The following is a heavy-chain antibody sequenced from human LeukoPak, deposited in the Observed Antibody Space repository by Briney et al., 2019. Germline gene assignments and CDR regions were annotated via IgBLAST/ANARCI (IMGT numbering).Heavy chain of an antibody. V-gene: IGHV5-51*01. J-gene: IGHJ4*02. CDR3: ARRDSSSWYSADY. D-gene: IGHD6-13*01. CDR2: IYPGDSDT. Sequence: WIRQPPGKGLEWMGIIYPGDSDTRYSPSFQGQVTISADKSISTAYLQWSSLKASDTAMYYCARRDSSSWYSADYWGQGTLVTVSS.